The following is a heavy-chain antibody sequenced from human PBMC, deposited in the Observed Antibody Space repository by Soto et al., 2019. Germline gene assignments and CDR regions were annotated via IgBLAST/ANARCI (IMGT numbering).Heavy chain of an antibody. CDR1: VFTFISYG. Sequence: PGWSLRLSCASSVFTFISYGMHWVRQAPGKGLEWVAVISYDGSNKYYADSVKGRFTISRDNSKNTLYLQMNSLRAEDTAVYYCAKGSSPHYDSSGFFDYWGQGTLVTVSS. D-gene: IGHD3-22*01. CDR3: AKGSSPHYDSSGFFDY. J-gene: IGHJ4*02. CDR2: ISYDGSNK. V-gene: IGHV3-30*18.